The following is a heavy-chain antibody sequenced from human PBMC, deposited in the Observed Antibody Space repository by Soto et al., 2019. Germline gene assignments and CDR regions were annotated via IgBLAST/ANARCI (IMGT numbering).Heavy chain of an antibody. CDR1: GFTFSSYA. Sequence: QVQLVESGGGVVQPGRSLRLSCAASGFTFSSYAMHWVRQAPGKGLEWVAVISYDGSNKYYADSVKGRFTISRDNSKNTLYLQMNSLRDEDTAVYYCARVHYYYDSSGGMDYWGQGTLVTVSS. V-gene: IGHV3-30-3*01. J-gene: IGHJ4*02. D-gene: IGHD3-22*01. CDR2: ISYDGSNK. CDR3: ARVHYYYDSSGGMDY.